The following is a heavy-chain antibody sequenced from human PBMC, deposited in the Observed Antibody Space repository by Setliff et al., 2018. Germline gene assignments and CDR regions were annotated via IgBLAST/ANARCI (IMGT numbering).Heavy chain of an antibody. CDR2: ISTSSSTK. CDR3: ARLALTGYDSSGYYYALEYYYYMDV. Sequence: GESLKLSCVVSGFSFSNYGMTWVRQALGKGLEWISYISTSSSTKYYADSVKGRFTISRDNANQSLYLQMNSLRAEDTAVYYCARLALTGYDSSGYYYALEYYYYMDVWGKGTTVTVSS. D-gene: IGHD3-22*01. CDR1: GFSFSNYG. J-gene: IGHJ6*03. V-gene: IGHV3-48*01.